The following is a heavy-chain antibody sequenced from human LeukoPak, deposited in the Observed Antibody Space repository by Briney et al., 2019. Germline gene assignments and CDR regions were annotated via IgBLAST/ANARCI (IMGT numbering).Heavy chain of an antibody. J-gene: IGHJ2*01. V-gene: IGHV1-46*01. CDR3: ARDVRQQPVGFDL. CDR2: INPSGGST. Sequence: ASVKVSCTASGYTFTSYYMHWVRQAPGQGLEWMGIINPSGGSTSHAQKFQGRVTMTRDTSTSTVYMELSSLRSEDTAVYYCARDVRQQPVGFDLWGRGTLVTVSS. D-gene: IGHD6-13*01. CDR1: GYTFTSYY.